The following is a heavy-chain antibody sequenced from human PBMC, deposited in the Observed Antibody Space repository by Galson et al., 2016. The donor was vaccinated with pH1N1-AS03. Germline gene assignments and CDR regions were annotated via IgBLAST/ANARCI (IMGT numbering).Heavy chain of an antibody. J-gene: IGHJ4*02. V-gene: IGHV3-21*01. CDR3: ARDIGLVALYS. D-gene: IGHD5-12*01. Sequence: LRLSCAASGFTFSSYSMNWVRQAPGQGLQWVSSISTSSTYMYYADAVQGRFTISRDDARNSLYLQMNSLRAEDTAVYYCARDIGLVALYSWGQGSLVTASS. CDR1: GFTFSSYS. CDR2: ISTSSTYM.